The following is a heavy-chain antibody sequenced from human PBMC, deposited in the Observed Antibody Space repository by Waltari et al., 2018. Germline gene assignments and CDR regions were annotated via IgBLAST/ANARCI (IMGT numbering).Heavy chain of an antibody. Sequence: VQLVQSGAAVKKPGSSVKASCKASGGTFSCYAISWVRQAPGQGLEWMGGIIPIFGTANYAQKFQGRVTITADESTSTAYMELSSLRSEDTAVYYCASDSSGSLDAGAFDIWGQGTMVTVSS. CDR1: GGTFSCYA. D-gene: IGHD3-22*01. V-gene: IGHV1-69*12. CDR3: ASDSSGSLDAGAFDI. J-gene: IGHJ3*02. CDR2: IIPIFGTA.